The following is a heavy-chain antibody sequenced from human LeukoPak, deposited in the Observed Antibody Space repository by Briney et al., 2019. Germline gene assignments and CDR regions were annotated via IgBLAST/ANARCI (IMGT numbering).Heavy chain of an antibody. CDR2: INHSGST. CDR3: ARTDYYDSSGYQEDY. J-gene: IGHJ4*02. CDR1: GGSFSGYY. V-gene: IGHV4-34*01. Sequence: SETLSLTCAVYGGSFSGYYWSWIRQPPGKGLKWIGEINHSGSTNDNPSLKRRVTISVDTSKNQFSLKLSSVTAADTAVYYCARTDYYDSSGYQEDYWGQGTLVTVSS. D-gene: IGHD3-22*01.